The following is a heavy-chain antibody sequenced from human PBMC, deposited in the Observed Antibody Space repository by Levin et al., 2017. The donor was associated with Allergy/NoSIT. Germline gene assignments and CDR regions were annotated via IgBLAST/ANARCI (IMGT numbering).Heavy chain of an antibody. CDR1: GGSFSGYY. Sequence: SETLSLTCAVYGGSFSGYYWSWIRQPPGKGLEWIGEINHSGSTNYNPSLKSRVTISVDTSKNQFSLKLSSVTAADTAVYYCARGLLGSGMAEGGRDFDYWGQGTLVTVSS. J-gene: IGHJ4*02. V-gene: IGHV4-34*01. D-gene: IGHD6-19*01. CDR2: INHSGST. CDR3: ARGLLGSGMAEGGRDFDY.